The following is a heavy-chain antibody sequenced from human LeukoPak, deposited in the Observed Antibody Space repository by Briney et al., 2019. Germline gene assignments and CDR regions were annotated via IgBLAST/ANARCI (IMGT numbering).Heavy chain of an antibody. CDR1: GGSLSSYY. CDR2: IYYSGST. CDR3: ARASMDV. Sequence: SETLSLTCTVSGGSLSSYYWSWIRPPPGKGLEWIGYIYYSGSTNYNPPLKSRVTISVDTSKNQFSLKLSYVTAADTAVYYCARASMDVWGKGTTVTVSS. J-gene: IGHJ6*04. V-gene: IGHV4-59*01.